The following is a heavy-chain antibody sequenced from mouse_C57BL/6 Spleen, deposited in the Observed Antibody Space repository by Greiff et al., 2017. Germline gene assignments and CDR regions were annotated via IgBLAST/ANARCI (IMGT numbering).Heavy chain of an antibody. CDR3: ARCSSYFDY. CDR1: GYTFTDYY. V-gene: IGHV1-76*01. J-gene: IGHJ2*01. Sequence: LVESGAELVRPGASVKLSCKASGYTFTDYYINWVKQRPGQGLEWIARIYPGSGNTYYNEKFKGKATLTAEKSSSTAYMQLSSLTSEDSAVYFCARCSSYFDYWGQGTTLTVSS. CDR2: IYPGSGNT. D-gene: IGHD1-1*01.